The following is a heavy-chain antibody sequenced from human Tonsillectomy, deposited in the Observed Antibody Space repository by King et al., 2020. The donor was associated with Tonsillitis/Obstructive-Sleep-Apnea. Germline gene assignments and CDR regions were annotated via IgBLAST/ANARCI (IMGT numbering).Heavy chain of an antibody. V-gene: IGHV3-30*01. Sequence: VQLVESGGGVVQPGRSLRLSCAASGFTFSSYAMHWGRPAPGKGLEWGALISYDGSNKYYADSVKGRFTISRDNSKNTLYLQMNSLRREDTAVYYCAREEDAFDIWGQGTMVTVSS. CDR1: GFTFSSYA. J-gene: IGHJ3*02. CDR3: AREEDAFDI. CDR2: ISYDGSNK.